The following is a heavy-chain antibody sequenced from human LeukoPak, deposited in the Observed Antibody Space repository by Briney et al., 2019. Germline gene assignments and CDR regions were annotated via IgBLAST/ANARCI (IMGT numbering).Heavy chain of an antibody. CDR3: ARDLAPPYSSGWYFNYYGMDV. CDR1: GYTFTGYY. J-gene: IGHJ6*02. D-gene: IGHD6-19*01. V-gene: IGHV1-2*02. Sequence: ASVTVSCKASGYTFTGYYMHWVRQAPGQGLEWMGWINPNSGGTNYAQKFQGRVTMTRDTSISTAYMELSRLRSDDTAVYYCARDLAPPYSSGWYFNYYGMDVWGQGTTVTVSS. CDR2: INPNSGGT.